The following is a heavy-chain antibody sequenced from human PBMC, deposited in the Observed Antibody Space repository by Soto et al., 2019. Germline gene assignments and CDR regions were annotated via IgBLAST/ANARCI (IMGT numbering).Heavy chain of an antibody. CDR2: IIPIFGTA. J-gene: IGHJ4*02. Sequence: QVQLVQSGAEVKKPGSSVKVSCKASGGTFSSYAISWVRQAPGQRLAWMGGIIPIFGTANYARKFQGRVTITADDSTSTAYMDLSILRSEDTAVYYCASVAYPPGLVAKQWFGELLPAYWGQGTLVTVSS. CDR3: ASVAYPPGLVAKQWFGELLPAY. V-gene: IGHV1-69*12. D-gene: IGHD3-10*01. CDR1: GGTFSSYA.